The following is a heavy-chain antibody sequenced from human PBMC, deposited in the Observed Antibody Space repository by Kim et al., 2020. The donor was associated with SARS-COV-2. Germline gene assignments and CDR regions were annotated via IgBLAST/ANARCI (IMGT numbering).Heavy chain of an antibody. CDR2: INPSSGAT. V-gene: IGHV1-2*02. D-gene: IGHD2-21*01. J-gene: IGHJ4*02. Sequence: ASVKVSCKASGYSFIGYYLHWLRQAPGQGLEWVGWINPSSGATKYAQKFQGRVTMTRDTYISTAYMELSSVGSDDTAVYYCARDRGTYSDYWGQGTVVTV. CDR1: GYSFIGYY. CDR3: ARDRGTYSDY.